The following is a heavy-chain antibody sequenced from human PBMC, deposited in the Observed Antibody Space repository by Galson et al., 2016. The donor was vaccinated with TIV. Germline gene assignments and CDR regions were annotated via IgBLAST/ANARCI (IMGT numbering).Heavy chain of an antibody. Sequence: SLRLSCAASGFIFRSFGMHWVRQAPGKGLEWVAFLRYDGSYKYYGDSVKGRFAISRDNSKNTLFLQMNSLRAEDTAVYYCTKVPSSGFSYYYGLDVWGQGTTVTVSS. V-gene: IGHV3-30*02. CDR1: GFIFRSFG. CDR2: LRYDGSYK. D-gene: IGHD3-22*01. CDR3: TKVPSSGFSYYYGLDV. J-gene: IGHJ6*02.